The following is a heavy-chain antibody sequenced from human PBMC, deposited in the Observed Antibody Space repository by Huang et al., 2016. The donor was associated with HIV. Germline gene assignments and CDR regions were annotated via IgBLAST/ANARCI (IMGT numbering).Heavy chain of an antibody. J-gene: IGHJ6*02. CDR2: IKQDGSEK. D-gene: IGHD3-3*01. V-gene: IGHV3-7*04. CDR3: ARGGAPYYDFWSGGHHYGMDV. Sequence: EVQLVESGGGLVQPGGSLRLSCAAYGFTFRSYWMSWVRQAPGKGLEWVANIKQDGSEKYYVDSVKGLFTISRDNVKNALYLQMYSLRVEDTAIYYCARGGAPYYDFWSGGHHYGMDVWGQGTTVTVSS. CDR1: GFTFRSYW.